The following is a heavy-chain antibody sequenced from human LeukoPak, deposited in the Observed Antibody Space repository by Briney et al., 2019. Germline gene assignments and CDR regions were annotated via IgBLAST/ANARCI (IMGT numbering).Heavy chain of an antibody. J-gene: IGHJ4*02. CDR2: ISWNSGSI. CDR3: AKAVSGYTYGPGDY. Sequence: GGSLRLSCAASGFTFYDYAMHWVRHAPGKGLEWVSGISWNSGSIGYADSVKGRFTISRDNAKNSLYLQMNSLRAEDTALYYCAKAVSGYTYGPGDYWGQGTLVTVSS. V-gene: IGHV3-9*01. D-gene: IGHD5-18*01. CDR1: GFTFYDYA.